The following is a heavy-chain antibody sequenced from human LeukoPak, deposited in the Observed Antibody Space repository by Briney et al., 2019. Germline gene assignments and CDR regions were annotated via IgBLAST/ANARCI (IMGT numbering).Heavy chain of an antibody. J-gene: IGHJ6*02. Sequence: ASVKVSCKASGGTFSSYAISWVRQAPGQGLEWMGGIIPIFGTANYAQKFQGRVTITADESTSTAYMELSSLRSEDTAVYYCARGGSGYYYFGEYYYYGMDVWGQGTTVTVSS. CDR2: IIPIFGTA. V-gene: IGHV1-69*13. CDR3: ARGGSGYYYFGEYYYYGMDV. D-gene: IGHD3-22*01. CDR1: GGTFSSYA.